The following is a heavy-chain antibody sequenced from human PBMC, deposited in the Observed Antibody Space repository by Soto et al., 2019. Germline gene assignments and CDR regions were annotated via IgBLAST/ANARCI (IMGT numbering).Heavy chain of an antibody. J-gene: IGHJ5*02. V-gene: IGHV4-28*03. CDR3: ARVINWFDP. Sequence: SETLSLTCAVSGYSISSSHWWGWIRQPPGKGLEWIGYIRDSGSTNYNPSLKSRVTISVDTSKNQIFLRLTSVTAADTAVYYCARVINWFDPWGQGTLVTVSS. CDR2: IRDSGST. CDR1: GYSISSSHW.